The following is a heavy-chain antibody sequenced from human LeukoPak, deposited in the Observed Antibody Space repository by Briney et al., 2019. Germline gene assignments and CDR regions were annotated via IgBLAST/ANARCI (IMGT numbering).Heavy chain of an antibody. Sequence: SETLSLTCTVSGGSISSYYWNWIRQSPGQGLEWIGGIFYSGSTNYNPSLRSRVTISVDTSKNQFSLKLSSATAADTAVYYCARERYYYDSSGYYLDYYYYMDVWGKGTTVTISS. V-gene: IGHV4-59*12. J-gene: IGHJ6*03. CDR2: IFYSGST. CDR3: ARERYYYDSSGYYLDYYYYMDV. CDR1: GGSISSYY. D-gene: IGHD3-22*01.